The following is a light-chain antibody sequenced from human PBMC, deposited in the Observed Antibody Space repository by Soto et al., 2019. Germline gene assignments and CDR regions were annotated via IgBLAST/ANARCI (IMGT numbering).Light chain of an antibody. CDR1: ESLSSRS. J-gene: IGKJ2*01. CDR3: QQYVASPT. Sequence: EIVLTQSPGTLSLSPGERATLSCRASESLSSRSLAWYQQKPGQAPRLLIYAASSRAAGIPDRFSGSGSGTAFTLTISRLEPEAVAVYYCQQYVASPTFGRGTKLEIQ. V-gene: IGKV3-20*01. CDR2: AAS.